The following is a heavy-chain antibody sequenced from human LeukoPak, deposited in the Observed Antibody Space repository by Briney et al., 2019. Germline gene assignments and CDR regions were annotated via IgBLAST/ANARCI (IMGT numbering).Heavy chain of an antibody. Sequence: GRSLRLSCAASGFTFSSYAMSWVRQAPGKGLEWVSAISGSGGSTYYADSVKGRFTISRDNSKNTLYLQMNSLRAEDTAVYYCAKDGVYSSSWYDFDYWGQGTLVTVSS. CDR3: AKDGVYSSSWYDFDY. CDR2: ISGSGGST. CDR1: GFTFSSYA. J-gene: IGHJ4*02. V-gene: IGHV3-23*01. D-gene: IGHD6-13*01.